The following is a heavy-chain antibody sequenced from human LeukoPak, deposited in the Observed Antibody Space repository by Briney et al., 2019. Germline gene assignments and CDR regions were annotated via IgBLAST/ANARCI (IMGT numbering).Heavy chain of an antibody. V-gene: IGHV3-73*01. Sequence: GGSLRLSCAASGFTFSGSDMQGVGQASGRGLEWVGRVQTKANNYPTAHAASLKGTFTVSRDDSINMAYLQMNSLRTEDTALYYCTTYRSGHYWGQGTLVTVSS. CDR2: VQTKANNYPT. D-gene: IGHD6-19*01. CDR1: GFTFSGSD. CDR3: TTYRSGHY. J-gene: IGHJ4*02.